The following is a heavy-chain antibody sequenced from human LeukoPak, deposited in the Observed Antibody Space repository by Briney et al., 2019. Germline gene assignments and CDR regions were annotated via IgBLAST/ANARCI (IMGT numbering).Heavy chain of an antibody. V-gene: IGHV4-34*01. J-gene: IGHJ6*02. Sequence: SETLSLTCAVYGGSFSGYYWSWIRQPPGKGLEWIGEINHSGSTNYNPSLKSRVTISVDTSKNQFSLKLSSVTAADTAVYYCAREDIDEAAAGYYYYGMDVWGQGTTVTVSS. CDR2: INHSGST. CDR3: AREDIDEAAAGYYYYGMDV. D-gene: IGHD6-13*01. CDR1: GGSFSGYY.